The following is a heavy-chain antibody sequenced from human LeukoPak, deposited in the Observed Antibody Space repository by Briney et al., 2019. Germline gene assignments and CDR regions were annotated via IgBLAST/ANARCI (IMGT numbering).Heavy chain of an antibody. Sequence: GGSLRLSCVASGFSFSTSGMHWVRQSPGKGLDWVSFIRNDGNKKNYAESVKGRFTISRDNSRNTLYLQMNSLRAEDTAVYYCAREAYDYDTSGYYDNYYYHYMDVWGKGTTVTVSS. D-gene: IGHD3-22*01. CDR3: AREAYDYDTSGYYDNYYYHYMDV. CDR1: GFSFSTSG. CDR2: IRNDGNKK. J-gene: IGHJ6*03. V-gene: IGHV3-30*02.